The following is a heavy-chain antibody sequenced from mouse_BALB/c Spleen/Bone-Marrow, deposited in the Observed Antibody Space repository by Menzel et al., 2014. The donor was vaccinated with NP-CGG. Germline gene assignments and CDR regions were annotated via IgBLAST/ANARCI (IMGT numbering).Heavy chain of an antibody. CDR3: ARQLAYAMDY. Sequence: EVQLVESGGGLVQPGGSLELSCATSGFTFSDYYMYWVRQTPEKRLVWVAYITKGGGSTYYPDIVKGRFTISRDNAKNTLYLQMSRLKSEDTAMYYCARQLAYAMDYWGQGTSVTVSS. V-gene: IGHV5-12*02. J-gene: IGHJ4*01. CDR2: ITKGGGST. D-gene: IGHD4-1*01. CDR1: GFTFSDYY.